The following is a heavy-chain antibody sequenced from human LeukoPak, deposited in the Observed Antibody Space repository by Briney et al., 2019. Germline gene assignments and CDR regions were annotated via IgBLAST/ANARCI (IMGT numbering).Heavy chain of an antibody. CDR3: AREELELRDGYYFDY. D-gene: IGHD1-7*01. CDR2: IKQDESEK. CDR1: GFTFSSYW. V-gene: IGHV3-7*01. Sequence: GGSLRLSCAASGFTFSSYWMSWVRQAPGKGLEWVANIKQDESEKYYVDSVKGRFTISRDNAKNSLYLQMNSLRAEDTAVYYCAREELELRDGYYFDYWGQGTLVTVSS. J-gene: IGHJ4*02.